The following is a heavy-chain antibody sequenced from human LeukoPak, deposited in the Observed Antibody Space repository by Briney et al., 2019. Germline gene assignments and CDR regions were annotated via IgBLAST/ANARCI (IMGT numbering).Heavy chain of an antibody. Sequence: SQTLSLTCTVSGGSISIGDYYWSWIHQPPGKGLELFGYIYYSGSTYYNPSLKSRVTISVDTSKNQFSLKLSSVTAADTAVYYCASITMVRGVNYWGQGTLVTVSS. CDR1: GGSISIGDYY. CDR3: ASITMVRGVNY. V-gene: IGHV4-30-4*08. J-gene: IGHJ4*02. CDR2: IYYSGST. D-gene: IGHD3-10*01.